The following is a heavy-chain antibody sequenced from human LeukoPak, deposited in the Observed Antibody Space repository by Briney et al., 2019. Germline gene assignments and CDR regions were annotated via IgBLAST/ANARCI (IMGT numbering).Heavy chain of an antibody. V-gene: IGHV1-69*13. CDR3: ARETPDSYYFDY. Sequence: ASVKVSCKASGGTFSSYAISWLRQAPGQGLEWMGGIIPIFGTANYAQKFQGRVTITADESTSTAYMELSSLRSEDTAVYYCARETPDSYYFDYWGQGTLVTVSS. D-gene: IGHD3-22*01. CDR2: IIPIFGTA. J-gene: IGHJ4*02. CDR1: GGTFSSYA.